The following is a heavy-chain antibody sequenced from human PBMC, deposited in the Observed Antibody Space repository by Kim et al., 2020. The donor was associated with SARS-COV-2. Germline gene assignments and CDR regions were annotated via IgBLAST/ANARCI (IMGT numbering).Heavy chain of an antibody. Sequence: ASVKVSCKASGYTFTSYDINWVRQATGQGLEWMGWMNPNSGNTGYAQKFQGRVTMTRNTSISTAYMELSSLRSEDTAVYYCARGSGYSSGLGLYYYYGMDVWGQGTTVTVSS. D-gene: IGHD6-19*01. CDR3: ARGSGYSSGLGLYYYYGMDV. CDR2: MNPNSGNT. J-gene: IGHJ6*02. V-gene: IGHV1-8*01. CDR1: GYTFTSYD.